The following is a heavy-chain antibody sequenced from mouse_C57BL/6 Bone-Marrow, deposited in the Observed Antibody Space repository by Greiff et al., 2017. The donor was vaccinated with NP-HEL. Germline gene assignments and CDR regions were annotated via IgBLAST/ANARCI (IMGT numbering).Heavy chain of an antibody. CDR2: IYPGGGYT. V-gene: IGHV1-63*01. J-gene: IGHJ2*01. CDR1: GYTFTNYW. D-gene: IGHD1-1*01. CDR3: ARAVYFYFDY. Sequence: VQLQQSGAELVRPGTSVKMSCKASGYTFTNYWIGWAKQRPGHGLEWIGDIYPGGGYTNYNEKFKGKATLTADKSSSTAYMQLSSLTSEDSAIYYCARAVYFYFDYGGQGTTLTVSA.